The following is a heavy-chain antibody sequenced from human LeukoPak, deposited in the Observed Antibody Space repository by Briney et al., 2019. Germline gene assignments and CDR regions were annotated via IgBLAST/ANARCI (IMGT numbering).Heavy chain of an antibody. Sequence: TGRSLRLSCAASGFTFSSYAMHWVRQAPGKGLEWVAVISYDGSNKYYADSVKGRFTISRDNSKNTLYLQMNSLTAEDTAVYYCARDGYRYWYYFDYWGQGTLVTVSS. D-gene: IGHD2-8*02. CDR2: ISYDGSNK. V-gene: IGHV3-30-3*01. J-gene: IGHJ4*02. CDR3: ARDGYRYWYYFDY. CDR1: GFTFSSYA.